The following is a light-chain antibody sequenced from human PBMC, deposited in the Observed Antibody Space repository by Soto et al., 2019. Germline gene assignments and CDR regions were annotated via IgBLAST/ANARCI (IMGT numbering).Light chain of an antibody. Sequence: QSVLTQTPSVSGAPGQRVTISCTGSSSNIGAGYDVHWYQQLPGAAPKLLIYGDNNRPSGVPDRFSGSKSGTSASLAITGQQAEDEADYYCQTYDSSLSGYVFGTGTKLTVL. V-gene: IGLV1-40*01. CDR1: SSNIGAGYD. CDR3: QTYDSSLSGYV. J-gene: IGLJ1*01. CDR2: GDN.